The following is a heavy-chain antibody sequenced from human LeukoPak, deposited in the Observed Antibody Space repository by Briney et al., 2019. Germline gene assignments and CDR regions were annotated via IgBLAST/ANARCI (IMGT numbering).Heavy chain of an antibody. CDR2: ISNDGGST. CDR1: GFTLSRCS. CDR3: AALTEGY. J-gene: IGHJ4*02. V-gene: IGHV3-64*01. D-gene: IGHD1-14*01. Sequence: GGSLTLSCAASGFTLSRCSMQWVRQAPGQGLEYVSGISNDGGSTYYASSVKGRFTISRDNSKNTLYLQMGSLRVEDMAVYYCAALTEGYWGQGTLVTVSS.